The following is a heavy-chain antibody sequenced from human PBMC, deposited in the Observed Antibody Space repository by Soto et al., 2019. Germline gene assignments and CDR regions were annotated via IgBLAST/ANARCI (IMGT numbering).Heavy chain of an antibody. V-gene: IGHV1-69*13. Sequence: SVKVSCKASGGTFSSYAISWERQAPGQGLEWMGGIIPSFGTANYAQKFQGRVTITAAESTSTAYMELSRLRSEDTAGYYCGRDQGRAAGGYYGREVGGKGTRVTLP. CDR3: GRDQGRAAGGYYGREV. J-gene: IGHJ6*04. CDR1: GGTFSSYA. D-gene: IGHD6-25*01. CDR2: IIPSFGTA.